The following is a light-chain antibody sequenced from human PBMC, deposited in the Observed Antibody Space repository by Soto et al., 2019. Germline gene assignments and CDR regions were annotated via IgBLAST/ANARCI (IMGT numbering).Light chain of an antibody. V-gene: IGLV1-40*01. CDR1: SSNIGAGYD. CDR3: QSYDSSLSVFYV. Sequence: QSVLTQPPSVSGAPGPRVTISCTGSSSNIGAGYDVHWYQQLPGTAPKFFMHGTTTRPSGVPDRFSGSKSGASAFLAITGLQAEDEADDYCQSYDSSLSVFYVFGTGTKLTVL. CDR2: GTT. J-gene: IGLJ1*01.